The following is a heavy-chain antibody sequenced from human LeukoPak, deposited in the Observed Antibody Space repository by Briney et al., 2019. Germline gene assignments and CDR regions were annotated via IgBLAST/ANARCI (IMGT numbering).Heavy chain of an antibody. CDR3: ARALSPFYPRITGTTPSRHGMDV. Sequence: SQTLSLTCAISGDSVSSNSAAWNWIRQSPSRGLEWLGRTYYRSKWYNDYAVSVKSRITINPDTSKNQFSLQLNSVTPEDTAVYYCARALSPFYPRITGTTPSRHGMDVWGQGTTVTVSS. CDR1: GDSVSSNSAA. CDR2: TYYRSKWYN. D-gene: IGHD1-7*01. V-gene: IGHV6-1*01. J-gene: IGHJ6*02.